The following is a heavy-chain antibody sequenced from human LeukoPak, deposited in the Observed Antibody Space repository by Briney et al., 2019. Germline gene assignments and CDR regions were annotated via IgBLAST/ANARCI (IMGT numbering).Heavy chain of an antibody. D-gene: IGHD6-19*01. Sequence: RTGGSLRLSCAASGFAFSSHAMGWVRQAPGKGLEWVSVISDSGDSTYYADSVKGRFTISRDNSKNTLYLQMNSLRAEDTAVYYCAKDARRSSGWYFFDHWGQGTLVTVSS. CDR3: AKDARRSSGWYFFDH. CDR1: GFAFSSHA. J-gene: IGHJ4*02. V-gene: IGHV3-23*01. CDR2: ISDSGDST.